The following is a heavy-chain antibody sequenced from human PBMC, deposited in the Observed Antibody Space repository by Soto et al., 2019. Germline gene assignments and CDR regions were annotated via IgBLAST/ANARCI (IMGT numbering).Heavy chain of an antibody. D-gene: IGHD2-15*01. J-gene: IGHJ5*02. CDR3: ARDLAGYCSGGSCYNWFDP. V-gene: IGHV3-21*01. Sequence: GGSLRLSCAASGFTFSSYSMNWVRQAPGKGLEWVSSISSSGSYIYYADSVKGRFTISRDNAKNSLYLQMNSLRAEDTAVYYCARDLAGYCSGGSCYNWFDPWGQGTLVTVSS. CDR2: ISSSGSYI. CDR1: GFTFSSYS.